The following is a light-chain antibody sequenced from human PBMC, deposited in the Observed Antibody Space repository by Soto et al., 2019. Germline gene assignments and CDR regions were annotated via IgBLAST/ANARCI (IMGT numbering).Light chain of an antibody. V-gene: IGKV1-39*01. CDR2: TAS. Sequence: DIQMTQSPSSLSASVGDRVTITCRASQSIISYLNWYQQKAGEAPKLLIYTASTLQSGVPSRFSGSGSGTDFTLTISSLQPEDFATYYCQQSYSTPMYTFGQGTKLEIK. J-gene: IGKJ2*01. CDR3: QQSYSTPMYT. CDR1: QSIISY.